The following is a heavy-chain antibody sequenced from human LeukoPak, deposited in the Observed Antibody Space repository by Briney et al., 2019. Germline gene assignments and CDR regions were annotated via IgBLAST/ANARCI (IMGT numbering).Heavy chain of an antibody. D-gene: IGHD4-11*01. CDR3: TRGYSIDY. Sequence: PGGSLRLSCTASGFTFDDYAMSWVRQAPGKGLEWVGFIRSKASGGTTEYIASVKGKFTISRDDSKSIAYLQMNSLITEDTAIYFCTRGYSIDYWGQGTQVTVSS. CDR2: IRSKASGGTT. J-gene: IGHJ4*02. CDR1: GFTFDDYA. V-gene: IGHV3-49*04.